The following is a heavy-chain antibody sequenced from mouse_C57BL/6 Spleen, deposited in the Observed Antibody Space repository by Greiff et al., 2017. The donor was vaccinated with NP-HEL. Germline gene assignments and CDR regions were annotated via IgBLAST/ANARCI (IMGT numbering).Heavy chain of an antibody. CDR2: ISYDGSN. J-gene: IGHJ3*01. CDR3: AREGVVGFAY. V-gene: IGHV3-6*01. CDR1: GYSITSGYY. Sequence: EVKLVESGPGLVKPSQSLSLTCSVTGYSITSGYYWNWIRQFPGNKLEWMGYISYDGSNNYNPSLKNRISITRDTSKNQFFLKLNSVTTEDTATYYCAREGVVGFAYWGQGTLVTVSA.